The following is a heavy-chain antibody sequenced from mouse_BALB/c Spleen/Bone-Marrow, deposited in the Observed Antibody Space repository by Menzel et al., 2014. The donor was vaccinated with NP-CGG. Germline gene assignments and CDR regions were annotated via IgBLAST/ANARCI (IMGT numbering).Heavy chain of an antibody. CDR3: ARPLYYYGSSPFYAMDY. D-gene: IGHD1-1*01. CDR2: ISSGGGST. V-gene: IGHV5-12-1*01. CDR1: GFAFSSYD. J-gene: IGHJ4*01. Sequence: DVKLVESGGGLVKPGGSLKLSCAASGFAFSSYDMSWVRQTPEKRLECVAYISSGGGSTYYPDTVKGRFTISRDNAKNTLYLQMSSLKSEDTAMYYCARPLYYYGSSPFYAMDYWGQGTSVTVSS.